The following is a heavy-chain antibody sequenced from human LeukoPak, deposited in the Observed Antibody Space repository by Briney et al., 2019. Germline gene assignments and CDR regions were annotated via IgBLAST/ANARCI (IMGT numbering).Heavy chain of an antibody. V-gene: IGHV1-2*02. Sequence: ASVKVSCKASGYTFTGYYMHWVRQAPGQGLEWMGWINLNSGATNYAQKFQGRVTMTRDTSISTAYMELSRLKSDDTALYYCARERREYSYGSFIGDYWGQGTLVTVSS. D-gene: IGHD5-18*01. CDR2: INLNSGAT. CDR1: GYTFTGYY. CDR3: ARERREYSYGSFIGDY. J-gene: IGHJ4*02.